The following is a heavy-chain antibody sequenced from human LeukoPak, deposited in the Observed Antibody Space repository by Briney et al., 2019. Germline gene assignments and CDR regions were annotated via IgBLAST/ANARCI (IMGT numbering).Heavy chain of an antibody. CDR2: INPSGGST. Sequence: ASVKVSCKASGYTFTSYYMHWVRQAPGQGLEWMGIINPSGGSTSYAQKFQGRVTMTRDMSTSTVYMELSSLRSEDTAVYYCARDLRIAVAGTRVGYYMDVWGKGTTVTVSS. V-gene: IGHV1-46*01. CDR1: GYTFTSYY. D-gene: IGHD6-19*01. J-gene: IGHJ6*03. CDR3: ARDLRIAVAGTRVGYYMDV.